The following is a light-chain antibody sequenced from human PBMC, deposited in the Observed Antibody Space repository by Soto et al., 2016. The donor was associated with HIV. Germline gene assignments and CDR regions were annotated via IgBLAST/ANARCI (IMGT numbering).Light chain of an antibody. CDR3: QVWDRNTDHRV. Sequence: SYELTQPPSVSAAPGKTATITCAGDNIGNKAVHWYQQKPGQAPVLVVFDDTRRPSGISERFSGSNSGNTATLIITRVEVGDEADFYCQVWDRNTDHRVFGGGTRLTVL. CDR2: DDT. J-gene: IGLJ2*01. CDR1: NIGNKA. V-gene: IGLV3-21*03.